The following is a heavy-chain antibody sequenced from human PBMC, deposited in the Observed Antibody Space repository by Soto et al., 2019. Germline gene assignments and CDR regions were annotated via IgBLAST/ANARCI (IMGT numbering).Heavy chain of an antibody. CDR3: ARDKGYGFGWSSSSGMDV. J-gene: IGHJ6*02. D-gene: IGHD5-18*01. CDR1: GYTFSNFG. CDR2: ISGYNGNT. V-gene: IGHV1-18*01. Sequence: QVQFVQSGAEVMTPGASVKVSCKASGYTFSNFGLSWVRQAPGQGLEWMGWISGYNGNTNSAEKFQGRVTMTTDTSTSTAYMEVRSLTSDDTAVYYCARDKGYGFGWSSSSGMDVWGQGTTFTVSS.